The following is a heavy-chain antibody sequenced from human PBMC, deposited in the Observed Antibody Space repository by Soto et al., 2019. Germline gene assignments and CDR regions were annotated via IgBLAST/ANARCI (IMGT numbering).Heavy chain of an antibody. Sequence: EVQELESGGGLVQPGGFLRLSCAASRFTFSNYAMTWVRQAPGKGLEWVSTIRGSGGGTYYADSVKGRFTISRDNAKNTLYLQMNSLRAEDTALYYCTKDPNGDYIGAFDFWGQGTMVTVSS. J-gene: IGHJ3*01. CDR3: TKDPNGDYIGAFDF. V-gene: IGHV3-23*01. CDR2: IRGSGGGT. D-gene: IGHD4-17*01. CDR1: RFTFSNYA.